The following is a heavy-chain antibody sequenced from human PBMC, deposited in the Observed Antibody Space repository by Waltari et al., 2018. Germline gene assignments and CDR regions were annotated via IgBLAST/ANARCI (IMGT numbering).Heavy chain of an antibody. Sequence: EVQLVESGGGLVQPGRSLRLSCTASGFTFGDYAMSWVRQAPGKGLEWVGFIRSKAYGGTTEYAASVKGRFTISRDDSKSIAYLQMNSLKTEDTAVYYCTRITGTPPPMYYFDYWGQGTLVTVSS. CDR2: IRSKAYGGTT. CDR3: TRITGTPPPMYYFDY. J-gene: IGHJ4*02. V-gene: IGHV3-49*04. CDR1: GFTFGDYA. D-gene: IGHD1-20*01.